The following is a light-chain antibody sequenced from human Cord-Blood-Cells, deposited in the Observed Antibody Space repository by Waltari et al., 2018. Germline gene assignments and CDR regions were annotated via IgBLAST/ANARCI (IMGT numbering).Light chain of an antibody. CDR1: SSDVGSYNL. Sequence: QSALTQPASVSGSPGKSITISCTGTSSDVGSYNLVSWYQQHPGKAPKLMIYEGSKRPSGVSNRFSGSKSCNTASLTISGLQAEDEADYYCCSYAGSSTYVFGTGTKVTVL. CDR2: EGS. CDR3: CSYAGSSTYV. J-gene: IGLJ1*01. V-gene: IGLV2-23*01.